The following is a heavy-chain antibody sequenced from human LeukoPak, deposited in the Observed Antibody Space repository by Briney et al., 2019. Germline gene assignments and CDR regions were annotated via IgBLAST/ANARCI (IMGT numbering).Heavy chain of an antibody. CDR2: ISYDGSNK. CDR1: GFTFSSYG. CDR3: AQDRGSSSSWIDY. J-gene: IGHJ4*02. Sequence: PGRSLRLSCAASGFTFSSYGMHWVRQAPGKGLEWVAVISYDGSNKYCADSVEGRFTISRDNSKSTLYLQMNSLRPEDTAVYYCAQDRGSSSSWIDYWGQGTLVTVSS. V-gene: IGHV3-30*18. D-gene: IGHD6-13*01.